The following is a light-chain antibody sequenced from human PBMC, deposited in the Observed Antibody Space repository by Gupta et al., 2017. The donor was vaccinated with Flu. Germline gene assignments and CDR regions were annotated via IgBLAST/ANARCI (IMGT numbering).Light chain of an antibody. J-gene: IGKJ3*01. CDR3: QQHGSSPPFT. CDR2: GAS. CDR1: QSVSSDY. Sequence: EIVLTQSPGTLSLSPGERATLSCRASQSVSSDYLAWYQQKPGQAPRLLIHGASTRATGIPDRFSVSGSGTDXILTISXLEPEDFAVYYCQQHGSSPPFTFGXGTRVDMK. V-gene: IGKV3-20*01.